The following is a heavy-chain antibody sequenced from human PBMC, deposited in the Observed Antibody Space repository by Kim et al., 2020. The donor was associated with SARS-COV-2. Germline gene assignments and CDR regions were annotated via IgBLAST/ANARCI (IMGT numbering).Heavy chain of an antibody. D-gene: IGHD3-10*01. CDR2: N. Sequence: NYNNPPLRRRLTISLDTSRNQFSLNLSSVTAADTAVYYCARHGGSGRYFDFWGQGTLVTVSS. CDR3: ARHGGSGRYFDF. V-gene: IGHV4-39*01. J-gene: IGHJ4*02.